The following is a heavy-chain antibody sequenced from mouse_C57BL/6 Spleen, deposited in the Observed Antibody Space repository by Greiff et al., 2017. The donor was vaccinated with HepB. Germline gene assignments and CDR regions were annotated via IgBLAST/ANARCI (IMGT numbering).Heavy chain of an antibody. J-gene: IGHJ1*03. CDR2: IYPGDGDT. V-gene: IGHV1-82*01. CDR1: GYAFSSSW. Sequence: QVQLQQPGAELVMPGASVKLSCKASGYAFSSSWMNWVKQRPGKGLEWIGRIYPGDGDTNYNGKFKGKATLTADKSSSTAYMQLSSLTSEDSAVYFCARHYYGSSYWYFDVWGTGTTVTVSS. CDR3: ARHYYGSSYWYFDV. D-gene: IGHD1-1*01.